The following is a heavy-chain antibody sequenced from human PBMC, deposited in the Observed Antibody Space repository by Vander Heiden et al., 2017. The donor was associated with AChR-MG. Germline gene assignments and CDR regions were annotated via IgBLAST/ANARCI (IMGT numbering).Heavy chain of an antibody. CDR1: GFTFSSYS. Sequence: EVQLVESGGGLVKPGGSLRLSCAASGFTFSSYSMNWVRPAPGKGLEWVSSISSSSSYIYYADSVKGRFTISRDNAKNSLYLQMNSLRAEDTAVYYCARPKNYYGSGSYFIPPDYYYGMDVWGQGTTVTVSS. V-gene: IGHV3-21*01. CDR2: ISSSSSYI. J-gene: IGHJ6*02. CDR3: ARPKNYYGSGSYFIPPDYYYGMDV. D-gene: IGHD3-10*01.